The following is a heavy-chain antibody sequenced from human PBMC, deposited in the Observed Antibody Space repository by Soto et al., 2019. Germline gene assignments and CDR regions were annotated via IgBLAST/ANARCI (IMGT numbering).Heavy chain of an antibody. CDR3: ARWGIAAGDY. Sequence: QVQLVESGGGVVQPGRSLRLSCAASGFTFSSYGMHWVRQAPGKGLEWVAVIWSDGSNKYYADSLKGRFTISRDNSKNTLYLQMTSLRAEDTAVYYCARWGIAAGDYWGQGTLVTVSS. CDR1: GFTFSSYG. D-gene: IGHD6-13*01. V-gene: IGHV3-33*01. CDR2: IWSDGSNK. J-gene: IGHJ4*02.